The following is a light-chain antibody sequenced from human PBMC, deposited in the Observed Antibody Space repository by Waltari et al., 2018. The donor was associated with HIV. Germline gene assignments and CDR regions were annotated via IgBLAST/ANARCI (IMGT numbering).Light chain of an antibody. CDR2: LGS. CDR1: KSLLHTNGYNY. V-gene: IGKV2-28*01. CDR3: MQALQTPWT. Sequence: DIVMTPSPLSLPFTPGEPASISCRSSKSLLHTNGYNYLDWYLQKPGQSPQLLIYLGSNRASGVPDRFSGSGSGTDFALKISRVEAEDVGVYYCMQALQTPWTFGQGTKVEIK. J-gene: IGKJ1*01.